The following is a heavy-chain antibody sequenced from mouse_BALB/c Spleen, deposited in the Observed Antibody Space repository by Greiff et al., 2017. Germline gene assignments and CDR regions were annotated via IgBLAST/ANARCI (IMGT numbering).Heavy chain of an antibody. D-gene: IGHD2-4*01. J-gene: IGHJ2*01. CDR3: AREGFYDYDGLDY. Sequence: EVHLVESGGDLVKPGGSLKLSCAASGFTFSSYGMSWVRQTPDKRLEWVATISSGGSYTYYPDSVKGRFTISRDNAKNTLYLQMSSLKSEDTAMYYCAREGFYDYDGLDYWGQGTTLTVSS. CDR1: GFTFSSYG. V-gene: IGHV5-6*01. CDR2: ISSGGSYT.